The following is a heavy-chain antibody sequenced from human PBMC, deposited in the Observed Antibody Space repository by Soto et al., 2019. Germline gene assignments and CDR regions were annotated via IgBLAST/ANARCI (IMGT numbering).Heavy chain of an antibody. CDR2: IGGDTSYT. D-gene: IGHD4-17*01. CDR3: ATAPNGEYVGAFDS. J-gene: IGHJ4*02. Sequence: EVQLLESGGGLVQPGGSLRLSCTASGFSFSNYAVTWVRQAPGKGLEWVSSIGGDTSYTYYADSVKGRFTISRDKSKKTVFLQMNSLRADDTAVYHCATAPNGEYVGAFDSWGQGTPVTVSS. V-gene: IGHV3-23*01. CDR1: GFSFSNYA.